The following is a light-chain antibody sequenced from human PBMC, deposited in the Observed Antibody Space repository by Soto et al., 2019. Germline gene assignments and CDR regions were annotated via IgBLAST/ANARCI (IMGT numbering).Light chain of an antibody. J-gene: IGKJ1*01. V-gene: IGKV1-17*01. CDR3: QQYGSSRT. CDR2: AAS. Sequence: QMAQSPSSLSASLGEKVGITCRASRDVGSDVSWYQQKPGQAPKLLIYAASNLYTGVPSRFSGSRSGTEFTLTISRLEPEDFAVYYCQQYGSSRTFGQGTKVDIK. CDR1: RDVGSD.